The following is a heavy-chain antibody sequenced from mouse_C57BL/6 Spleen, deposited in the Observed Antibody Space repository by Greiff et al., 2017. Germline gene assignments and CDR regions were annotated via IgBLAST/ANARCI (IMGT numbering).Heavy chain of an antibody. CDR2: IDPSDSYT. Sequence: QVQLQQPGAELVRPGTSVKLSCKASGYTFTSYWMHWVKQRPGQGLEWIGVIDPSDSYTNYNQKFKGKATLTVDTSSSTAYMQLSSLTSEDSAVYYCARGGYYYGSSSYYFDDWGQGTTLTVSS. V-gene: IGHV1-59*01. D-gene: IGHD1-1*01. CDR3: ARGGYYYGSSSYYFDD. CDR1: GYTFTSYW. J-gene: IGHJ2*01.